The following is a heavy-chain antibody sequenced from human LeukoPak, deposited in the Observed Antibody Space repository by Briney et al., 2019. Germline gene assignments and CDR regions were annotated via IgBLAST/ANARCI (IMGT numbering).Heavy chain of an antibody. Sequence: GGSLRLSCAASGFTFTNYWMSWVRQTPGKGLEWVANINQDASEKFYVDSVEGRLTISRDNAKNSLYLQMNSLRAEDTAVYYCTKVRDYDGYFDSWGQGTLVTVSS. D-gene: IGHD3-22*01. J-gene: IGHJ4*02. CDR1: GFTFTNYW. CDR3: TKVRDYDGYFDS. CDR2: INQDASEK. V-gene: IGHV3-7*01.